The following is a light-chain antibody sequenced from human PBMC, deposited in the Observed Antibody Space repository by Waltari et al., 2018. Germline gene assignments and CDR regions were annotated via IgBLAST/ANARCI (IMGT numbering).Light chain of an antibody. CDR2: WAS. Sequence: DILMTQSPDSLAVSLGERATINSKPYQDVLSSSNNKNYLAWYQQKPGQPPKLLFYWASTRESGVPDRFSGSGSGTDFTLTISSLQAEDVAIYCCQQYYHPPRTFGGGTKVEIK. CDR1: QDVLSSSNNKNY. CDR3: QQYYHPPRT. J-gene: IGKJ4*01. V-gene: IGKV4-1*01.